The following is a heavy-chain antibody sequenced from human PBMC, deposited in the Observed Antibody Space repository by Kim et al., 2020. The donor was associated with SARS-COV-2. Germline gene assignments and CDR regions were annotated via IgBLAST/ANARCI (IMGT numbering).Heavy chain of an antibody. V-gene: IGHV4-39*01. CDR1: GGSISSSSYY. Sequence: SETLSLTCIVSGGSISSSSYYWGWIRQPPGKGLEWIGSIYYSGSTYYNPSLKSRVTISVDTSKNQFSLNLSSVTAADTAVYYCARDPILTGLLTPPNFYYFRMGVWGQGTTVTVSS. CDR2: IYYSGST. CDR3: ARDPILTGLLTPPNFYYFRMGV. J-gene: IGHJ6*02. D-gene: IGHD3-9*01.